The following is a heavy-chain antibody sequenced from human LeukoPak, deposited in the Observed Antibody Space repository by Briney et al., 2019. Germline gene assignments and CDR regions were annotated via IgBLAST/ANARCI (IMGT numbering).Heavy chain of an antibody. CDR2: INPNSGGT. Sequence: ASVKVSCKASGYTFTGYYMHWVRQAPGQGLEWMGWINPNSGGTNYAQKFQGRVTMTRDTSISTAYMELSSLRSEDTAVYYCARETLYSGQGMDVWGKGTTVTVSS. CDR3: ARETLYSGQGMDV. CDR1: GYTFTGYY. J-gene: IGHJ6*03. D-gene: IGHD6-13*01. V-gene: IGHV1-2*02.